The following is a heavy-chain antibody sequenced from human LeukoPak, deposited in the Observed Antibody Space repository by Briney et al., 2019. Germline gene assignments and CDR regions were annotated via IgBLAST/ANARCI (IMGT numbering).Heavy chain of an antibody. CDR2: LSCSGGST. D-gene: IGHD3-22*01. CDR1: GFTFSSYA. V-gene: IGHV3-23*01. Sequence: GVSLRLSCAASGFTFSSYAMSWVRQAPGKGLEWVSGLSCSGGSTNYADSVKGRFTISRDNSKNTLFLQMNSLRAEDTAVYYCAKTRNYYDGSGYFYFFDYWGQGTLVTVSS. CDR3: AKTRNYYDGSGYFYFFDY. J-gene: IGHJ4*02.